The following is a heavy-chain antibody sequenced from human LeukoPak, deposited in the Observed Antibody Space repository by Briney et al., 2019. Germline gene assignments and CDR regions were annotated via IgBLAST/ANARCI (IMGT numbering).Heavy chain of an antibody. D-gene: IGHD6-19*01. CDR2: INPSGGST. Sequence: ASVKVSCKASGYTFTSYFMHWVRQAPGQGLEWMGIINPSGGSTRYAQKFQGRVTMTRDMSTSTVYMELSSLRSDDTAVYHCASDSSGWYSLDYWGQGTLVTVSS. CDR1: GYTFTSYF. CDR3: ASDSSGWYSLDY. V-gene: IGHV1-46*01. J-gene: IGHJ4*02.